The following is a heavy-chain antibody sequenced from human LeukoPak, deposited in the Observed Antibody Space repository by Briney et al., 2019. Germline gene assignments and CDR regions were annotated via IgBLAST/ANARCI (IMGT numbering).Heavy chain of an antibody. CDR1: GFTFSSYV. V-gene: IGHV3-7*01. D-gene: IGHD3-22*01. CDR2: IKTDGSQI. Sequence: GGSLRLSCAASGFTFSSYVMHWVRQAPGKGLEWVANIKTDGSQIYYVDSVKGRFTISRDNAKNSLYLQMNSLRAEDTAVYYCAKDPRPGYYDSSGDYYFDYWGQGTLVTVSS. J-gene: IGHJ4*02. CDR3: AKDPRPGYYDSSGDYYFDY.